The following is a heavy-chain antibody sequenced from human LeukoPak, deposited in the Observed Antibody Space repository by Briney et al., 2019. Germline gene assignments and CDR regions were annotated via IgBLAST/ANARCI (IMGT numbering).Heavy chain of an antibody. CDR1: GFTFDDYA. J-gene: IGHJ4*02. Sequence: GGSLRLSCAASGFTFDDYAMHWVRQAPGKGLEWVSGISWNSYSIGYADSVKGRFTISRDNAKNSLYLQMNSLRAEDMAFYYCAKDSSGWPLFDYWGQGALVTVSS. D-gene: IGHD6-19*01. CDR3: AKDSSGWPLFDY. V-gene: IGHV3-9*03. CDR2: ISWNSYSI.